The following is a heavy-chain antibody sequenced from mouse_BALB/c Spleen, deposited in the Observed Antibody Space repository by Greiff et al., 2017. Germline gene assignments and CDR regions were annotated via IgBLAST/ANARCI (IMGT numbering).Heavy chain of an antibody. D-gene: IGHD1-2*01. J-gene: IGHJ4*01. CDR1: VYTFTDYA. CDR2: ISTYYGDA. Sequence: QVQLKQSGAELVRPGVSVKISCKGSVYTFTDYAMHWVKQSHAKSLEWIGVISTYYGDASYNQKFKGKATLTVDKSSSTAYMHLSSLTSEDSAVYYCAREITTATRYYAMDYWGQGTSVTVSS. CDR3: AREITTATRYYAMDY. V-gene: IGHV1S137*01.